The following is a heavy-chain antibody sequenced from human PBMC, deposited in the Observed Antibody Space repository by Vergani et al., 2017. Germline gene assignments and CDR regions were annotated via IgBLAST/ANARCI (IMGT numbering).Heavy chain of an antibody. CDR2: IYTSGST. V-gene: IGHV4-61*02. D-gene: IGHD6-13*01. Sequence: QVQLQESGPGLVKPSQTLSLTCTVSGGSISSGSYYWSWIRQPAGKGLEWIGRIYTSGSTNYNPSLKSRVTISVDTSKNQFSLKLSSVTAADTAVYYCARERPGGGAAAGTEGFFDYWGQGTLVTVSS. CDR1: GGSISSGSYY. J-gene: IGHJ4*02. CDR3: ARERPGGGAAAGTEGFFDY.